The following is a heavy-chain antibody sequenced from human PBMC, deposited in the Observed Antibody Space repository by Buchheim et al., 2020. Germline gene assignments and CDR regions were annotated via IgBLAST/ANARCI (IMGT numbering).Heavy chain of an antibody. J-gene: IGHJ5*02. CDR2: IRSSGSFT. CDR1: GFIFSDYY. V-gene: IGHV3-11*05. Sequence: QVRLEESGGGLVKPGGSLRLSCTASGFIFSDYYMNWIRQAPGKGLEWISYIRSSGSFTKYAASVEGRFTVSRDNAKNSLYLEMHNLRVEAEGIYYCARLQGFKSMSGDWFDQWAREP. CDR3: ARLQGFKSMSGDWFDQ.